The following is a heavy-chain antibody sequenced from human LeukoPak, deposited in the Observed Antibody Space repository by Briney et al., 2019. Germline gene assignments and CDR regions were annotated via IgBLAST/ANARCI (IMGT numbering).Heavy chain of an antibody. D-gene: IGHD2-15*01. V-gene: IGHV3-7*01. CDR2: IKQDGSEK. J-gene: IGHJ6*02. CDR1: GFTFSSYW. CDR3: ARGRIVEVVALNYYYGMDV. Sequence: GGSLRLSCAASGFTFSSYWMSWVRQAPGKGLEWVANIKQDGSEKYYVDSVKGRFTISRDNAKNSLYLQMNSLRAEDTAAYYCARGRIVEVVALNYYYGMDVWGQGTTVTVSS.